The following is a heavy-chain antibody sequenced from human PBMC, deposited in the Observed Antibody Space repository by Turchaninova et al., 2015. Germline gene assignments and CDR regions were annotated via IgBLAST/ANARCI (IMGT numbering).Heavy chain of an antibody. CDR3: ARDRPNYYSGMDV. J-gene: IGHJ6*02. CDR2: RGEERSRT. Sequence: QGQGKGVGGWGDRGEERSRTDYRESVKGRFIISRDNSKNTVSLQMNSLRVEDTGVYFCARDRPNYYSGMDVWGQGTTVTVSS. V-gene: IGHV3-33*01. D-gene: IGHD6-6*01.